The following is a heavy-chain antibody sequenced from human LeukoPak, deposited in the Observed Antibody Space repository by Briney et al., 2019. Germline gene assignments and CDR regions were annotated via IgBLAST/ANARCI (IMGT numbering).Heavy chain of an antibody. CDR1: GFTFSSYA. Sequence: GGSLRLSCAASGFTFSSYAMSWVRQAPGKGLEWVSAISGSGGSTYYADFVKGRFTISRDNSKNTLYLQMNSLRAEDTAVYYCAKGTSSIAAAGPDGYWGQGTLVTVSS. CDR2: ISGSGGST. D-gene: IGHD6-13*01. V-gene: IGHV3-23*01. J-gene: IGHJ4*02. CDR3: AKGTSSIAAAGPDGY.